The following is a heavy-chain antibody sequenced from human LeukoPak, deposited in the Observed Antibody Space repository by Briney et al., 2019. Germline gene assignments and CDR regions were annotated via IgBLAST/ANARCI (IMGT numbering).Heavy chain of an antibody. CDR1: GYSFTSYW. J-gene: IGHJ5*02. CDR2: IYPGDSDT. Sequence: GESLKISCKGSGYSFTSYWIGWVRQLPGKGLEWMGIIYPGDSDTRYSPSFQGQVTISADKSISTACLQWSSLKASDTAMYYCARHKRYCSGGSCYWDWFDPWGQGTLVTVSS. D-gene: IGHD2-15*01. V-gene: IGHV5-51*01. CDR3: ARHKRYCSGGSCYWDWFDP.